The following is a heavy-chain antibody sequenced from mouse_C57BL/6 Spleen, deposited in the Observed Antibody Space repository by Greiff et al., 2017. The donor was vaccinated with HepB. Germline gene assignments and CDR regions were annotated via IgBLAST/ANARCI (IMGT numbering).Heavy chain of an antibody. J-gene: IGHJ2*01. CDR2: ISGGGGNT. CDR1: GFTFSSYT. V-gene: IGHV5-9*01. CDR3: ARQDWDGDYFEY. Sequence: EVQVVESGGGLVKPGGSLKLSCAASGFTFSSYTMSWVRQTPEKRLEWVATISGGGGNTYYPDSVKGRFTISRDNAKNTLYLQRSSLRSEDTALYYWARQDWDGDYFEYWGQGTTLTVSS. D-gene: IGHD4-1*01.